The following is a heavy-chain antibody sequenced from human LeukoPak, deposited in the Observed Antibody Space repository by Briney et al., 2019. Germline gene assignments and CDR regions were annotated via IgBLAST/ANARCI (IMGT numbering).Heavy chain of an antibody. CDR2: ISSSGSTI. Sequence: GGSLRLSCAASGFTFSDYYMSWIRQAPGKGLEWVSYISSSGSTIYYADSVKGRFTISRDNAKNSLYLQMNSLRAEDTAVYYRARSPPMGFPRDWGQGTLVTVSS. CDR1: GFTFSDYY. CDR3: ARSPPMGFPRD. V-gene: IGHV3-11*01. J-gene: IGHJ4*02. D-gene: IGHD3-10*01.